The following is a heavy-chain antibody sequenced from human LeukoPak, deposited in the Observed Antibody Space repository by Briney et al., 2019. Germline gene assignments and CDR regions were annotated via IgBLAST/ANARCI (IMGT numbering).Heavy chain of an antibody. CDR2: INPNSGGT. CDR1: GYTFTGYY. J-gene: IGHJ4*02. CDR3: ARGNPDWSGYYVDY. Sequence: GASVKVSCKASGYTFTGYYMHWVRQAPGQGLEWMGWINPNSGGTNYAQKFQGRVTMTRDTSISTAYMELSRLRSDDTAVYYCARGNPDWSGYYVDYWGQGTLVTVSS. D-gene: IGHD3-3*01. V-gene: IGHV1-2*02.